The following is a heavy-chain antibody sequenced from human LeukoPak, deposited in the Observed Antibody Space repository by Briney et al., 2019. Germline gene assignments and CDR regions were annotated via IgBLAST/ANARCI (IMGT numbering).Heavy chain of an antibody. J-gene: IGHJ4*02. Sequence: SGPLSLTCTVSGGSISSGDYYWRWIRQPPGKGLEWIGYIYYSESTYYNPSLKRQVTISVDTSKNQFSLKLSSVTAADTAVYYCARERAVGSSGSDYWGQGTLVTVSS. CDR2: IYYSEST. V-gene: IGHV4-30-4*01. D-gene: IGHD3-22*01. CDR1: GGSISSGDYY. CDR3: ARERAVGSSGSDY.